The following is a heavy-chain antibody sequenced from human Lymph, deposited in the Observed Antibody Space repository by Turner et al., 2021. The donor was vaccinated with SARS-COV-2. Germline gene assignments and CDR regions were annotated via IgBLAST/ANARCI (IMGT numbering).Heavy chain of an antibody. CDR2: MNPNSGNT. D-gene: IGHD1-26*01. J-gene: IGHJ6*02. Sequence: QVQLVQSGAEVKKPGASVKVSCKAPGYTFTSYDINWVRQATEQGLEWMGWMNPNSGNTGYAQKFQGRVTMTRNTSISTAYMKLSSLRSEDTAVYYCARGRYSGGGMDVWGQGTTVTVSS. V-gene: IGHV1-8*02. CDR1: GYTFTSYD. CDR3: ARGRYSGGGMDV.